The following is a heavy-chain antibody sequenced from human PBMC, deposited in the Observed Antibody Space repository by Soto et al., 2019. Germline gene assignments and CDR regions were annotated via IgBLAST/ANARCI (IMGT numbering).Heavy chain of an antibody. CDR2: ISWNSGSI. CDR3: AKDLGYTSGYFDL. J-gene: IGHJ2*01. V-gene: IGHV3-9*01. CDR1: GFTFDDYA. D-gene: IGHD2-15*01. Sequence: EVQLVESGGGLVQPGRSLRLSCAASGFTFDDYAMHWVRQAPGKGLEWVSGISWNSGSIGYADSVKGRFTISRDNAKNSLYLQMNSLRAEDTALYYCAKDLGYTSGYFDLWGRGTLVTVSS.